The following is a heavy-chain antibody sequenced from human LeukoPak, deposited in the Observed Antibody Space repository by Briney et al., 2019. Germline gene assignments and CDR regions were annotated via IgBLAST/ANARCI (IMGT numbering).Heavy chain of an antibody. CDR1: GFTFSNYA. Sequence: GGSLRLSCAASGFTFSNYAMNWVRQAPGKGLEWVSVISGSGGSTNYADSVKGRFTISRDNSKNTLYLQMNSLRAEDTAVYYCAKDLGYRNGTEWRAFDIWGQGTMVAVSS. V-gene: IGHV3-23*01. CDR2: ISGSGGST. CDR3: AKDLGYRNGTEWRAFDI. D-gene: IGHD5-18*01. J-gene: IGHJ3*02.